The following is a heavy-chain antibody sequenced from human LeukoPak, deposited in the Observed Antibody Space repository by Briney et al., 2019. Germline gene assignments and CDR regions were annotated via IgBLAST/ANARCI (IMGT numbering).Heavy chain of an antibody. J-gene: IGHJ4*02. Sequence: GGSLTLSCAPSGLTFSSYGMLWFRHAPDKGLEWVTAISKGGRNKTYADSVKGRFNISRENSKNTLYLQMNSLRAEDTAVYYCAKVDIVETMDAGRLVDYWGQGALVTVSS. CDR1: GLTFSSYG. CDR3: AKVDIVETMDAGRLVDY. D-gene: IGHD5-12*01. V-gene: IGHV3-30*18. CDR2: ISKGGRNK.